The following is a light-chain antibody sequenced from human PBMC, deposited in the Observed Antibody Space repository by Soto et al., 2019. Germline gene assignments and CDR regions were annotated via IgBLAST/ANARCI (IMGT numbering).Light chain of an antibody. CDR3: QQYGSSYPWT. Sequence: EIVLTQSPATLSLSPGERATLSCRASQSVRSYLAWYQQKPGQAPRLLIYGASSRATGIPDRFSGSGSGTDFTLTIRRLEPEDFAVYYCQQYGSSYPWTFGQGTKVDIK. J-gene: IGKJ1*01. CDR2: GAS. V-gene: IGKV3-20*01. CDR1: QSVRSY.